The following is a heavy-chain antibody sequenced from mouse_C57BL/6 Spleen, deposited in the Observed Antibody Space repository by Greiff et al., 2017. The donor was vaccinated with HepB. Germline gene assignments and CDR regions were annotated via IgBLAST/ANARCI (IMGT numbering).Heavy chain of an antibody. J-gene: IGHJ4*01. D-gene: IGHD1-1*01. Sequence: VQLQQSGPELVKPGASVKISCKASGYTFTDYYMNWVKQSHGKSLEWIGDINPNNGGTSYNQKFKGKATLTVDKSSSTAYMELRSLTSEDSAVYYCAREAYGGAMDYWGQGTSVTVSS. CDR3: AREAYGGAMDY. CDR2: INPNNGGT. V-gene: IGHV1-26*01. CDR1: GYTFTDYY.